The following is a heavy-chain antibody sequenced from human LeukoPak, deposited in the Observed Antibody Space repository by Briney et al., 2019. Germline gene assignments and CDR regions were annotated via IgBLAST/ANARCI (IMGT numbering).Heavy chain of an antibody. CDR1: CHSIRSDY. J-gene: IGHJ4*02. CDR3: ARGRTYATRFDY. CDR2: IYYSGTT. D-gene: IGHD2-2*01. V-gene: IGHV4-59*01. Sequence: SETLSLTCTVSCHSIRSDYCSCIRQPPGKGLEWHGYIYYSGTTNSGIPNYNPSLKSRVTISVDTSKSQFSLRVNSVTAADTAVYYCARGRTYATRFDYWGRGTLVTVSS.